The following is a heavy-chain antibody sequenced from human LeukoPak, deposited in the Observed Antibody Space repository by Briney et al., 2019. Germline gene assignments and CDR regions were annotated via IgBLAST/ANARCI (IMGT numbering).Heavy chain of an antibody. J-gene: IGHJ4*02. Sequence: GGSLRLSCAASGFTFSSYSMNWVRQAPGKGLEWVSYISSSSSTIYYADSVKGRFTISRDNAKNSLYLQMNGLRAEDTAVYYCARRAGYSSGWADYWGQGTLVTVSS. CDR3: ARRAGYSSGWADY. D-gene: IGHD6-19*01. CDR2: ISSSSSTI. V-gene: IGHV3-48*01. CDR1: GFTFSSYS.